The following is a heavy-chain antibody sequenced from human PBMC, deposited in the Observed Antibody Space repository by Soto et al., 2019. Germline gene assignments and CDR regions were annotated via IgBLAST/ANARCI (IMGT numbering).Heavy chain of an antibody. CDR3: AIGQQKDNNAFDI. J-gene: IGHJ3*02. Sequence: GGSLRLSCAASGFTFSSYSMNWVRQAPGKGLEWVSYISSSSSTIYYADSVKGRFTISRDNAKNSLYLQMNSLRAEDTAVYYCAIGQQKDNNAFDIWGQGTMVTVSS. CDR2: ISSSSSTI. D-gene: IGHD6-13*01. V-gene: IGHV3-48*01. CDR1: GFTFSSYS.